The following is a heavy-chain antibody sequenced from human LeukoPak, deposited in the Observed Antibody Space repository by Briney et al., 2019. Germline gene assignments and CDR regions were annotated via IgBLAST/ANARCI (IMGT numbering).Heavy chain of an antibody. CDR2: ISHRGIT. J-gene: IGHJ4*02. CDR1: GDAFISSSYY. D-gene: IGHD6-13*01. CDR3: ARLAAAAGTGEVVVADY. Sequence: PSQTLSLTCSVSGDAFISSSYYWGWIRQSPGRGLEWIGSISHRGITYYNQSLKSRVALSVDSSKKQFSVGLTAVTAADTAVYYCARLAAAAGTGEVVVADYWGQGTLVTVSS. V-gene: IGHV4-39*01.